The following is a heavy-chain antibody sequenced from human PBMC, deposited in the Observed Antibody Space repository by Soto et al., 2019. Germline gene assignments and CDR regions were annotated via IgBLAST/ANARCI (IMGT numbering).Heavy chain of an antibody. CDR2: ISYDGSNK. CDR3: VKDGSSGWPYYYGLDV. Sequence: QVQLVESGGGVVQPGRSLRLSCAASGFTFSSYGRHWVRQAPGKGLEWVAVISYDGSNKYYADSVKGRFTIARDNSKNTLYLQMSCLRAEDTAVYYCVKDGSSGWPYYYGLDVWGHGTSVTVSS. CDR1: GFTFSSYG. V-gene: IGHV3-30*18. D-gene: IGHD6-19*01. J-gene: IGHJ6*02.